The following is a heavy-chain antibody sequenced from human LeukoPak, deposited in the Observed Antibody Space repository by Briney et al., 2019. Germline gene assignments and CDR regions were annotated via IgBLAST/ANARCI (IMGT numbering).Heavy chain of an antibody. J-gene: IGHJ4*02. CDR1: GGSISSYY. CDR3: ARVSGYSGYGFDY. V-gene: IGHV4-59*01. CDR2: IYYSGST. D-gene: IGHD5-12*01. Sequence: SETLSLTCTVSGGSISSYYWTWIRQPPGKGLEWIGYIYYSGSTNYNPSLKSRVTISVDTSKNQFSLKLSSVTAADTAVYYCARVSGYSGYGFDYWGQGTLVTVSS.